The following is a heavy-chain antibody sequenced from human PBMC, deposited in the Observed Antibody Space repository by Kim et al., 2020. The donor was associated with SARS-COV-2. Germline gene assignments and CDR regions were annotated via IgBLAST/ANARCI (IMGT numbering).Heavy chain of an antibody. CDR1: GFSFSSFS. V-gene: IGHV3-23*01. D-gene: IGHD3-3*01. CDR3: TRHLSGYFFGGNPAWFDP. CDR2: ISGTGDRA. J-gene: IGHJ5*02. Sequence: GGFLRLSCEASGFSFSSFSMSWVRQAPGKGLEWVSTISGTGDRAFYGDSVKGRFSISNDNSKETLYLQMNNLKAEDTAVYYCTRHLSGYFFGGNPAWFDPWGQGTLVIVSS.